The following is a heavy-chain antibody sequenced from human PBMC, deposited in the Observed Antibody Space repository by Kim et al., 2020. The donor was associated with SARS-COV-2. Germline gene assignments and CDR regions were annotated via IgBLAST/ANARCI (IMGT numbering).Heavy chain of an antibody. CDR3: VRGVGSRGALDV. Sequence: GGSLRLSCVASGFIFTDYWMHWVRQAPGKGLVWVSRMNTLGSGASYVDSVKGRFTISRDNAKNTVFLQMNSLTAEDTGVYYCVRGVGSRGALDVWGQGTTVTVSS. D-gene: IGHD6-13*01. CDR1: GFIFTDYW. J-gene: IGHJ3*01. CDR2: MNTLGSGA. V-gene: IGHV3-74*01.